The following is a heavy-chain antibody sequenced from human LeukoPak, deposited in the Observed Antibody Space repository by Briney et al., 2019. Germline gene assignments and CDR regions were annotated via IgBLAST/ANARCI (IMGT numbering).Heavy chain of an antibody. D-gene: IGHD2-2*01. CDR2: INSDGSST. V-gene: IGHV3-74*01. CDR3: ARDQRIGGRYCSSTICYPPDY. Sequence: GGSLRLSCAASGFTFSSYWMHWVRQAPGKGLVWVSRINSDGSSTSYADSVKGRFTISRDNAKNTLYLQMNSLRAEDTAVYYCARDQRIGGRYCSSTICYPPDYWGQGTLVTVSS. CDR1: GFTFSSYW. J-gene: IGHJ4*02.